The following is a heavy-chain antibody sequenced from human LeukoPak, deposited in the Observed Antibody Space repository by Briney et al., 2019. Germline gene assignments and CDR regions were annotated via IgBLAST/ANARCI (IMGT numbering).Heavy chain of an antibody. Sequence: ASVKVSCKASGYTFPSYFMHWVRQAPGQGLEWMGIINPTGGSTTYAQKFQGRVTMTRDTSTSTVYMELSSLRSEDTAVYYCAREVVGGPRYFDYWGQGTLVTVSS. CDR3: AREVVGGPRYFDY. J-gene: IGHJ4*02. CDR1: GYTFPSYF. D-gene: IGHD1-26*01. V-gene: IGHV1-46*01. CDR2: INPTGGST.